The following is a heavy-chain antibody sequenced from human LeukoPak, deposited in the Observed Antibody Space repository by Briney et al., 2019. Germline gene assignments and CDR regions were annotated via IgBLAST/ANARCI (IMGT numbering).Heavy chain of an antibody. Sequence: GGSLRLSCAASGFTFSSYSMNWVRQAPGKGLEWVSSISSSSSYIYYADSVKGRFTISRDNSKNTLYLQMNSLRAEDTAVYYCAKGDNWNYFDYWGQGTLVTVSS. J-gene: IGHJ4*02. D-gene: IGHD1-20*01. V-gene: IGHV3-21*01. CDR3: AKGDNWNYFDY. CDR2: ISSSSSYI. CDR1: GFTFSSYS.